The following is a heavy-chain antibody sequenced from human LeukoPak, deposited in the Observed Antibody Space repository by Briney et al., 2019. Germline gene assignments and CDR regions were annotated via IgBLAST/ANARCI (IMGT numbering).Heavy chain of an antibody. CDR1: GFTFSSYA. V-gene: IGHV3-30*04. J-gene: IGHJ4*02. D-gene: IGHD2-15*01. CDR3: ARILGYCSGGSCSEGDY. CDR2: ISYDGSNK. Sequence: GGSLRLSCAASGFTFSSYAMHWVRQAPGKGLEWVAVISYDGSNKYYADSVKGRFTISRDNSKNTLYLQMNSLRAEDTAVYYRARILGYCSGGSCSEGDYWGQGTLVTVSS.